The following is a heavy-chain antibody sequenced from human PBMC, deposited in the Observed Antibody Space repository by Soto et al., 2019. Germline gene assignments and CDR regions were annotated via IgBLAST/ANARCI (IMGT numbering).Heavy chain of an antibody. D-gene: IGHD3-22*01. CDR3: ARPDSSGYYYGYYFDY. CDR2: IYYSGST. Sequence: PRSLTSTDSGGSISRGAYCRSWIRQHPGKGLEWIGYIYYSGSTYYNPSLKSRVTISVDTSKNQFSLKLSSVTAADTAVYYCARPDSSGYYYGYYFDYWGQGTLVTASS. V-gene: IGHV4-31*03. J-gene: IGHJ4*02. CDR1: GGSISRGAYC.